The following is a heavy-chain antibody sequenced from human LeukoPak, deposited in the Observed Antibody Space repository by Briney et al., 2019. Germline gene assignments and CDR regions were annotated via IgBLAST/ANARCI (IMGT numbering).Heavy chain of an antibody. J-gene: IGHJ4*02. CDR3: ARPAPGYCSSTSCYELDY. CDR2: ISAYNGNT. V-gene: IGHV1-18*04. CDR1: GYTITGYY. Sequence: ASVKVSCKASGYTITGYYIHWVRQAPGQGLEWMGWISAYNGNTNYAQKLQGRVTMTTDTSTSTAYMELRSLRSDDTAVYYCARPAPGYCSSTSCYELDYWGQGTLVTVSS. D-gene: IGHD2-2*01.